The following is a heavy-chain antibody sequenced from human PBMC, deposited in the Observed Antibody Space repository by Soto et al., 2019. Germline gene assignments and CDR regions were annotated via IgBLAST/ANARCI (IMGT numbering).Heavy chain of an antibody. CDR1: GYTFASYN. J-gene: IGHJ5*02. V-gene: IGHV1-8*01. Sequence: ASVNVSCKASGYTFASYNIYWVRQVKGQGLEWMGWMNPNSGDKGYAQKFLDRVIMTRDTTIKTAYLELTSLTSEDTAVYYCARGGRYLEWFPWFDPWGQGTLVTVSS. CDR3: ARGGRYLEWFPWFDP. D-gene: IGHD3-3*01. CDR2: MNPNSGDK.